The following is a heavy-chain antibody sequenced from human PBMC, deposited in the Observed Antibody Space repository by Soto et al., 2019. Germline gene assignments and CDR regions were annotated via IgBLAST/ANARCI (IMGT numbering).Heavy chain of an antibody. CDR3: ARYTSIAVAGFDY. D-gene: IGHD6-19*01. CDR1: GFTFSSYC. V-gene: IGHV3-74*01. CDR2: INSDGSST. Sequence: GGSLRLSCAASGFTFSSYCMHWVRQAPGKGLVWVSRINSDGSSTSYADSVTGRLTISRDNAKNTLYLQMNSLRAEDTAVYYCARYTSIAVAGFDYWGQGTLVTVSS. J-gene: IGHJ4*02.